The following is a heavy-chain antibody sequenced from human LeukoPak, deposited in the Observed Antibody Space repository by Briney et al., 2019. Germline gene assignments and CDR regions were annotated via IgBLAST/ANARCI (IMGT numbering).Heavy chain of an antibody. D-gene: IGHD1-7*01. CDR3: ARDRTTYGPNYGMDV. J-gene: IGHJ6*02. CDR1: GGSINNYY. CDR2: IYTSGST. Sequence: KASETLSLTCTVSGGSINNYYWNWIRQAAGKGLEWIGRIYTSGSTNYNPSLKSRVTMSIDTSKKQFSLKLSSVTAADTAVYYCARDRTTYGPNYGMDVWGQGTTVTVAS. V-gene: IGHV4-4*07.